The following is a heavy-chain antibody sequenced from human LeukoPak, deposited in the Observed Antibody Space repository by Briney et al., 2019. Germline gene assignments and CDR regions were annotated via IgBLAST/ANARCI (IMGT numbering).Heavy chain of an antibody. V-gene: IGHV1-8*01. J-gene: IGHJ5*02. CDR1: GYTFTSYD. CDR3: ARGKRSPPAYCGGDCYSVFVGFDP. CDR2: MNPNSGNT. D-gene: IGHD2-21*02. Sequence: ASVKVSCKASGYTFTSYDINWVRQATGQGLEWMGWMNPNSGNTGYAQKFQGRVTMTRNTSISTAYMELSSLRSEDTAVYYCARGKRSPPAYCGGDCYSVFVGFDPWGQGTLVTVSS.